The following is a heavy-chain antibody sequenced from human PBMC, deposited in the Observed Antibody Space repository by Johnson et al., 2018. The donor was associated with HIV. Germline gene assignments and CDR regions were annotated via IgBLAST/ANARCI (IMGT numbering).Heavy chain of an antibody. J-gene: IGHJ3*02. CDR1: GFTFSSYG. CDR2: IYSGGST. Sequence: VQLVESGGGVVQPGRSLRLSCAASGFTFSSYGMHWVRQAPGKGLEWVAVIYSGGSTYYADSVKGRFTISRDDSQSTLYLQMNSLKTEDTAVYYCTTGTIWGQGTMVTVSS. CDR3: TTGTI. V-gene: IGHV3-NL1*01.